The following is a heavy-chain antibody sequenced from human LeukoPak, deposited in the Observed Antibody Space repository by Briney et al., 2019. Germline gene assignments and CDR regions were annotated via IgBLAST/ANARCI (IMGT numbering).Heavy chain of an antibody. V-gene: IGHV3-9*01. D-gene: IGHD6-13*01. CDR3: AKATLEIAAAGVWYFDH. CDR2: IGWNSGTI. J-gene: IGHJ4*02. CDR1: GFTFDDYA. Sequence: QPGGSLRHSSAAPGFTFDDYAMHWGRHAPGKGLEWVSGIGWNSGTIAYADSVTGRFTISRDNAKNSLYLQMNSLRLEDTALYYCAKATLEIAAAGVWYFDHWGQGTLVTVSS.